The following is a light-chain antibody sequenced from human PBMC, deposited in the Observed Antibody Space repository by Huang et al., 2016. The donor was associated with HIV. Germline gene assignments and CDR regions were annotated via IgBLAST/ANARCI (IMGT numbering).Light chain of an antibody. CDR3: MQALQTPRT. J-gene: IGKJ5*01. CDR2: LGS. Sequence: DIVMTQSPLSLPVTPGEPASISCRSSLSLLHTNGYNYLDWYLQKPGQSPQLLIYLGSILASGVPDRFSGSGSVVDFTLKSSRVEAEDVGVYYCMQALQTPRTFGQGTRLDIK. V-gene: IGKV2-28*01. CDR1: LSLLHTNGYNY.